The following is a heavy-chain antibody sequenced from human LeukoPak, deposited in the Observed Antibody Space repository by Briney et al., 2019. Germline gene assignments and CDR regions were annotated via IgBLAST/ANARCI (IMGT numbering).Heavy chain of an antibody. CDR2: IYYSGGA. V-gene: IGHV4-59*01. D-gene: IGHD6-6*01. Sequence: TSETLSLTCTVSGGSISGYYWSWIRQPPGKGLEWIGYIYYSGGAKYNPSLKSRVTISVDTSKNQFSLKLTSVTAADTAVYYCARDIGAARSDYWGQGTLVTVSS. CDR1: GGSISGYY. J-gene: IGHJ4*02. CDR3: ARDIGAARSDY.